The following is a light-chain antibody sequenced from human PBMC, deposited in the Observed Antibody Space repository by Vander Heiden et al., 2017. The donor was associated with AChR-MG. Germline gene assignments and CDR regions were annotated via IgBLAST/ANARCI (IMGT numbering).Light chain of an antibody. Sequence: DIVMTQSPLSLPVTPGEPASISYRSNQSFLHSNGYICLDWFLQKAGQSPQLLIYLGSNRASGVPDRFSGSGSGTDFTLKINRVEAEDVGVYYCMQALQTPRTFGQGTKVEIK. V-gene: IGKV2-28*01. CDR1: QSFLHSNGYIC. CDR3: MQALQTPRT. J-gene: IGKJ1*01. CDR2: LGS.